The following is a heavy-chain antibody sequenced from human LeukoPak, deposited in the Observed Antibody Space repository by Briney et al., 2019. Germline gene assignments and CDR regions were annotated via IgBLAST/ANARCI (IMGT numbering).Heavy chain of an antibody. Sequence: QPGGSLRLSCAASGFTFSSYAMHWVRQAPGKGLEWVAVISYDGSNKYYADSVKGRFTISRDNSKNTLYLQMNSLRAEDTAVYYCARDSCSDGSCYSYFDYWGQGTLVTVSS. D-gene: IGHD2-15*01. J-gene: IGHJ4*02. CDR2: ISYDGSNK. CDR3: ARDSCSDGSCYSYFDY. CDR1: GFTFSSYA. V-gene: IGHV3-30-3*01.